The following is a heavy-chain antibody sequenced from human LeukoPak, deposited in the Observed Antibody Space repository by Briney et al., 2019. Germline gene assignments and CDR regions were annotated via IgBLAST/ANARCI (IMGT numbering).Heavy chain of an antibody. D-gene: IGHD3-22*01. CDR2: IWHDGTTK. Sequence: GRSLRLSCAASGFTISIYAMHWVRQAPGKALEWVAIIWHDGTTKYYADSVKGRFTISRDNSKNTLFLQMNSLRAEDTAVYYCARVNYDTSAFDAFDIWGQGTTVTVSS. CDR3: ARVNYDTSAFDAFDI. CDR1: GFTISIYA. V-gene: IGHV3-33*01. J-gene: IGHJ3*02.